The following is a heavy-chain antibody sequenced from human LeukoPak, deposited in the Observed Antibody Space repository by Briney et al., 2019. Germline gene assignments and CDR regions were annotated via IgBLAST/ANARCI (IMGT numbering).Heavy chain of an antibody. CDR2: FFGGGDT. J-gene: IGHJ4*02. CDR1: GLTVRGNN. D-gene: IGHD1-26*01. V-gene: IGHV3-66*01. CDR3: ASWGSGSFYEY. Sequence: PRGTLSLSSAPSGLTVRGNNISGVRQTPGRGLDWVAVFFGGGDTHYADSVKGRFTISRDQSKNTFHLQMNSVRVEDTAVYFCASWGSGSFYEYWGQGTLVTVSS.